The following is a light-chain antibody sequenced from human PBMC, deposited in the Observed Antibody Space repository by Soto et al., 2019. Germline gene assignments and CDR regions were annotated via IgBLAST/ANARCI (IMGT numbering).Light chain of an antibody. CDR3: QQYNNLTPTS. V-gene: IGKV1-5*01. Sequence: IQMTQSPSTLSASVGDRVTITCRASQSISSWLAWYQQKPGTAPKLLIYHASSLQSGVPSRFSGSGSRTEFTLTISSLQTVDFAVYYTQQYNNLTPTSLGQGTRLEIK. CDR2: HAS. CDR1: QSISSW. J-gene: IGKJ5*01.